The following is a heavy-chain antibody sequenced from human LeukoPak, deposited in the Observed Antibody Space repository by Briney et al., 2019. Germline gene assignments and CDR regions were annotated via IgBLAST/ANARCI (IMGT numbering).Heavy chain of an antibody. J-gene: IGHJ4*02. CDR2: ISSGSSYT. D-gene: IGHD2-2*01. V-gene: IGHV3-11*06. CDR3: ARDRRSGYCSSASCKGEFDY. CDR1: GFTFSDYY. Sequence: PGGSLRLSCAASGFTFSDYYMSWIRQAPGKGLEWVSYISSGSSYTNYAASVKGRFTISRDNAKNSLYLQMNSLRADDTAVYYCARDRRSGYCSSASCKGEFDYWGQGTLVTVSS.